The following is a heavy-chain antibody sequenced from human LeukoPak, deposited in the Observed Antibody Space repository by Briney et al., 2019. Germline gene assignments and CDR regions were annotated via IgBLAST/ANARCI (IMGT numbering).Heavy chain of an antibody. Sequence: GASVKVSCKASGYTFTSYGISWVRQAPGQGLEWMGWISAYNGNTNCAQKLQGRVTMTTDTSTSTAYMELRSLRSDDTAVYYCAREMVGLMWGAGLNWGQGTLVTVSS. J-gene: IGHJ4*02. D-gene: IGHD1-26*01. V-gene: IGHV1-18*01. CDR3: AREMVGLMWGAGLN. CDR1: GYTFTSYG. CDR2: ISAYNGNT.